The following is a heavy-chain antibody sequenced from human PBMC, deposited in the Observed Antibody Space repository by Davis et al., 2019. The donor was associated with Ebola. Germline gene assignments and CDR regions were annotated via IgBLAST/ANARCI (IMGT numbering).Heavy chain of an antibody. D-gene: IGHD1-14*01. CDR2: IKGSGVGT. V-gene: IGHV3-23*01. Sequence: GESLKISCATYGFIFSNYAMTWVRQAPGKGLEWVSVIKGSGVGTHYAESVKGRFTIPRDDARNSLSLQMNSLRDDDTAIYYCAREGIITSGLDVWGQGTTVTVSS. J-gene: IGHJ6*02. CDR1: GFIFSNYA. CDR3: AREGIITSGLDV.